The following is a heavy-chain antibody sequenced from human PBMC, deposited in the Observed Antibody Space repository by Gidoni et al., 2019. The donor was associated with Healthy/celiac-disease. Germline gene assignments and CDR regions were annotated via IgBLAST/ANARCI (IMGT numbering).Heavy chain of an antibody. CDR2: IIPTFGTA. J-gene: IGHJ5*02. CDR3: ATFGGGHNWFDP. D-gene: IGHD3-16*01. V-gene: IGHV1-69*01. CDR1: GGTFSSYA. Sequence: QVQLVQSGAEVTEPGASVNVSCNASGGTFSSYAISCVRQAPGQGLEWMGGIIPTFGTANCAQKFQGRVTITADESTSTAYMELSSLRSEDTAVYYCATFGGGHNWFDPWGQGTLVTVSS.